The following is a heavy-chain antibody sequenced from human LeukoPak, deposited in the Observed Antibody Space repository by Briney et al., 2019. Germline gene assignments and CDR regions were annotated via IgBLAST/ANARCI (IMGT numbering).Heavy chain of an antibody. Sequence: ASVKVSCKASGGTFSNYAISWVRQAPGQGLEWMGRIIPIFGTAKYAQKFQGRVTITTDESTSTAYMELSSLRSEDTAVYYCARISSTLFYDYWGQGTLVTVSS. CDR3: ARISSTLFYDY. J-gene: IGHJ4*02. V-gene: IGHV1-69*05. D-gene: IGHD3-10*01. CDR2: IIPIFGTA. CDR1: GGTFSNYA.